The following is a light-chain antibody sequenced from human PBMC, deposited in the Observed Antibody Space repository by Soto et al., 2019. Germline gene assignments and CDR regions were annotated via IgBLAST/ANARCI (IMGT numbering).Light chain of an antibody. J-gene: IGKJ2*01. V-gene: IGKV1-39*01. CDR2: AAS. Sequence: DIQMTQSPSSLSASVGDRVTITCRASQSITTHLNWYQQKPGKAPKLLIYAASSLQSGVPSRFSGSGSGTDFTLTIGSLQPEDFATYYCQQGYNTPHTFGQGTNLEIK. CDR1: QSITTH. CDR3: QQGYNTPHT.